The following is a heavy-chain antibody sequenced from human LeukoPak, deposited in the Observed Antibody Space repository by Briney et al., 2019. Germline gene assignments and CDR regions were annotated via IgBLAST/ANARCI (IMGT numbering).Heavy chain of an antibody. CDR1: GYTFTSYD. J-gene: IGHJ5*02. CDR3: ARGRSMWYYDSSGYYTTSSEYNWFDP. CDR2: MNPTSGNT. Sequence: ASVKVSCKASGYTFTSYDVNWVRQATGQGLEWMGWMNPTSGNTAYAQKFQGRVTITINISISTAYMELSSLRSEDTAVYYCARGRSMWYYDSSGYYTTSSEYNWFDPWGQGTLVTVSS. V-gene: IGHV1-8*03. D-gene: IGHD3-22*01.